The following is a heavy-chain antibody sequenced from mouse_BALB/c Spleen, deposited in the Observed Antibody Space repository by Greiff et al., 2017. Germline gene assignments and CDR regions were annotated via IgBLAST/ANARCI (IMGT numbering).Heavy chain of an antibody. D-gene: IGHD1-2*01. Sequence: QVQLKESGAELVRPGVSVKISCKGSGYTFTDYAMHWVKQSHAKSLEWIGVISTYYGDASYNQKFKGKATMTVDKSSSTAYMELARLTSEDSAIYYCATSPTAATEDAMDYWGQGTSVTVSS. CDR2: ISTYYGDA. CDR3: ATSPTAATEDAMDY. CDR1: GYTFTDYA. J-gene: IGHJ4*01. V-gene: IGHV1S137*01.